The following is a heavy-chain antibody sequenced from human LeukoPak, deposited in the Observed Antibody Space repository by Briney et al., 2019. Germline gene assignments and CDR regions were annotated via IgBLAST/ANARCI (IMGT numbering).Heavy chain of an antibody. CDR1: GFTFSSYA. D-gene: IGHD1-26*01. V-gene: IGHV3-23*01. CDR2: ISGSGGST. CDR3: AKVIRARIVGATHDY. Sequence: GGSLRLSCAAAGFTFSSYAMSWVRQAPGKWLEWVSAISGSGGSTYYADSVKGRFTISRDNSKNTLYLQMNSLRAEDTAVYYCAKVIRARIVGATHDYWGQGTLVTVSS. J-gene: IGHJ4*02.